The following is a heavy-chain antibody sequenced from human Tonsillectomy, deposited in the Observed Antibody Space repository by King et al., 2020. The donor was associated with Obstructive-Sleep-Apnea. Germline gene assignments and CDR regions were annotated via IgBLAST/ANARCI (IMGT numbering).Heavy chain of an antibody. V-gene: IGHV3-15*01. Sequence: VQLVESGGGLVKPGGSLRLSCRTSGFSFNSAWMSWVRQVPGKGLEWVGRIQSKAEGGTVDYAAPVKGRFIISRDESKTTLYLEMNSLKSEDTAVYYCMTDFTDNAGVDYWGQGTLVTVSS. D-gene: IGHD1-1*01. CDR3: MTDFTDNAGVDY. CDR2: IQSKAEGGTV. J-gene: IGHJ4*02. CDR1: GFSFNSAW.